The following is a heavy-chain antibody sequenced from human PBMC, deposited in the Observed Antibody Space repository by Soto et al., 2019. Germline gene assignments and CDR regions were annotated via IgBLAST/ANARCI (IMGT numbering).Heavy chain of an antibody. CDR3: ARAEVVTAIPLH. V-gene: IGHV4-61*01. CDR1: GGSVSSGSYY. Sequence: SETLSLTCTVSGGSVSSGSYYWSWIRQPPGKGLEWIGYIYYSGSTNYNPSLKSRVTISVDTSKNQFPLKLSSVTAADTAVYYCARAEVVTAIPLHWGQGTLVTVSS. CDR2: IYYSGST. J-gene: IGHJ1*01. D-gene: IGHD2-21*02.